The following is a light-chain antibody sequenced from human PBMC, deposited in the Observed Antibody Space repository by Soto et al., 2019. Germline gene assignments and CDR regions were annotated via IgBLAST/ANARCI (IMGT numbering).Light chain of an antibody. CDR1: QSINNW. Sequence: DIQMSQSPSTLSASVGDRVTVPCRASQSINNWLAWYQQKAGKAPKLLIYQASSLERGVPSRFSGSGYGTEFTLTISSLQPDDFATYYCQHYDTYSRTFGQGTKVDI. CDR2: QAS. V-gene: IGKV1-5*03. J-gene: IGKJ1*01. CDR3: QHYDTYSRT.